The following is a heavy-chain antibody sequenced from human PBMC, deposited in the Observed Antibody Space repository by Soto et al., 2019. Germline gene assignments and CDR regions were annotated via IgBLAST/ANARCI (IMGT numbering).Heavy chain of an antibody. J-gene: IGHJ1*01. Sequence: QVKLVQSGAEVKKPGASVMVSCQASGYSFNNYLISWVRQAPGQGPEWVGWISADNGNTNYGQKFLGRVTMTTDTSTSTAYMDLRSLRSDDTAVYYWARVYYDSSGFYHEDHWGQGTLVTVSS. CDR3: ARVYYDSSGFYHEDH. CDR1: GYSFNNYL. V-gene: IGHV1-18*01. CDR2: ISADNGNT. D-gene: IGHD3-22*01.